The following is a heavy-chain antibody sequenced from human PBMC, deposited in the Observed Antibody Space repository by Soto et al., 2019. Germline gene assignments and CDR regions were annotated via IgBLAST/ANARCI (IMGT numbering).Heavy chain of an antibody. Sequence: ASVKVSCKASRYTFTSYDIFWVRQSPGQGLEWMGWMKTDSGDTHYAQNFQGRVTMTRDTSIRTAYMELNNLLSDDTAVHYCARGGSAYLNYIIYDPWGQGTLVTVSS. V-gene: IGHV1-2*02. CDR1: RYTFTSYD. D-gene: IGHD5-12*01. CDR2: MKTDSGDT. J-gene: IGHJ5*02. CDR3: ARGGSAYLNYIIYDP.